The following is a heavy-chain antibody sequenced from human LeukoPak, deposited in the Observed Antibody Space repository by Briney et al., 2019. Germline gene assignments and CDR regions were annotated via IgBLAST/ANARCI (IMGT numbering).Heavy chain of an antibody. V-gene: IGHV3-23*01. CDR1: GFTFSSYA. CDR3: AKDLNYDRKRYYFDY. CDR2: ISGSGGST. J-gene: IGHJ4*02. D-gene: IGHD3-3*01. Sequence: PGGSLRLSCAASGFTFSSYAMSWVRQAPGKGLEWVSAISGSGGSTYYADSVKGRFTISRDNSKNTLYLQMNSLRAEDTAVYYCAKDLNYDRKRYYFDYWGQGTLVTVSS.